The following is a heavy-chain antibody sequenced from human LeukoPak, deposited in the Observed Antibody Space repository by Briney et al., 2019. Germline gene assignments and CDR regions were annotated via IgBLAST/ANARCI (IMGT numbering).Heavy chain of an antibody. V-gene: IGHV4-30-4*01. J-gene: IGHJ3*02. CDR3: ARDPTTVTRRGVAFDI. CDR1: GGSISSGDYY. CDR2: IYYSGST. Sequence: SQTLSLTCTVSGGSISSGDYYWSWIRQPPGKGLEWIGYIYYSGSTYYNPSLKSRVTISVDTSKNQFSLKLSSVTAADTAVYYCARDPTTVTRRGVAFDIWGQGTMVTVSS. D-gene: IGHD4-17*01.